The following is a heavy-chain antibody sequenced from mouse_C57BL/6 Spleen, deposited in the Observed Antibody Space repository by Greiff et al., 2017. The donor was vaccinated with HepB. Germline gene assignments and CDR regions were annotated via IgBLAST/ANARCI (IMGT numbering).Heavy chain of an antibody. CDR2: IRHKANGYTT. D-gene: IGHD2-4*01. J-gene: IGHJ2*01. V-gene: IGHV7-3*01. CDR3: ARWDDYDRDLDY. CDR1: GFTFTDYY. Sequence: EVQVVESGGGLVQPGGSLSLSCAASGFTFTDYYMSWVRQPPGKALEWLGFIRHKANGYTTEYSASVKGRFTISRDNSPGILYLQMHALRAEDSATYYCARWDDYDRDLDYWGRGTTLTVSS.